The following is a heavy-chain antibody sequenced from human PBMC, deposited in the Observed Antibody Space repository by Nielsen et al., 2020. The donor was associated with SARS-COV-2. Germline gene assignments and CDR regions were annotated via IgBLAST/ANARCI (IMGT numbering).Heavy chain of an antibody. CDR2: IYTSGST. CDR1: GGSISSGGYY. D-gene: IGHD3-3*01. J-gene: IGHJ6*02. V-gene: IGHV4-61*02. CDR3: ARDSSHLDDFWSGYYLGYYYYGMDV. Sequence: SETLSLTCTVSGGSISSGGYYWSWIRQPAGKGLEWIGRIYTSGSTNYNPSLKSRVTISVDTSKNQFSLKLSSVTAADTAVYYCARDSSHLDDFWSGYYLGYYYYGMDVWGQGTTVTVSS.